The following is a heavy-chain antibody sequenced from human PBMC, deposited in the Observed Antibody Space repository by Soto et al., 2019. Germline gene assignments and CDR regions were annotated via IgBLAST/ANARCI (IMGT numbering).Heavy chain of an antibody. CDR1: GGTFSSYA. CDR3: AGYCSGGSCYGS. D-gene: IGHD2-15*01. Sequence: SSVKVSCKASGGTFSSYAISWVRQAPGQWLESMGGIIPIFGTANYAQKFQGRVTITADESTSTAYMELRSLRSEDTAVYYCAGYCSGGSCYGSWGQRTLVTVCS. J-gene: IGHJ4*02. V-gene: IGHV1-69*13. CDR2: IIPIFGTA.